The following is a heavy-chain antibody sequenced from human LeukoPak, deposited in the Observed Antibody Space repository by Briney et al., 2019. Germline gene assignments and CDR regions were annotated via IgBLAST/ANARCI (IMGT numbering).Heavy chain of an antibody. CDR1: GYTFTGYY. D-gene: IGHD2-2*01. CDR2: INPNSGGT. V-gene: IGHV1-2*02. J-gene: IGHJ4*02. Sequence: ASVKVSCKASGYTFTGYYMHWVRQAPGQGLEWMGWINPNSGGTNYAQKFQGRVTMTRDTSISTAYMELSRLRSDDTAVYYCARAEDIVVVPAAPLVHYWGQGTLVTVSS. CDR3: ARAEDIVVVPAAPLVHY.